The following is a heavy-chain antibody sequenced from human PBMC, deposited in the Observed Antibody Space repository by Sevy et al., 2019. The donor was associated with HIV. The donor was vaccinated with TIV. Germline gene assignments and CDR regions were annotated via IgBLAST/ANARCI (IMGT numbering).Heavy chain of an antibody. CDR2: IGYDGSNK. Sequence: GGSLRLSCAASGFTPSTYGMHWVRQAPGKGLEWVAVIGYDGSNKYYADSVKGRFTIARDNSKNTLFLQMESLRAEDTAVYYCARDPRMYGDYLLAYFDYWGQGTLVTVSS. CDR1: GFTPSTYG. V-gene: IGHV3-33*01. CDR3: ARDPRMYGDYLLAYFDY. D-gene: IGHD2-8*01. J-gene: IGHJ4*02.